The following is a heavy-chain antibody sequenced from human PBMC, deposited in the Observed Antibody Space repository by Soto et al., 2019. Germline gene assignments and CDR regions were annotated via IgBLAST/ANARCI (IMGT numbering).Heavy chain of an antibody. J-gene: IGHJ4*02. V-gene: IGHV3-33*01. D-gene: IGHD5-12*01. CDR2: IWYDGSNK. Sequence: QVQLVESGGGVVQPGRSLRLSCAASGFTFSSYGMHWVRQAPGKGLEWVAVIWYDGSNKYYADSVKGRFTISRDNSKNTLYLQMNSLRAEDTAVYYCARDGDGYNTSGFDYWGQGTLVTVSS. CDR3: ARDGDGYNTSGFDY. CDR1: GFTFSSYG.